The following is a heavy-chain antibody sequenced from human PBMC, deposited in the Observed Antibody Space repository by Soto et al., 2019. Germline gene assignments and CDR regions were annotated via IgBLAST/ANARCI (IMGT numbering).Heavy chain of an antibody. CDR3: ARSLGIAAAGTVYYYYGMDV. J-gene: IGHJ6*02. Sequence: PSETLSLTCAVSGGSISSSNWWSWVRQPPGKGLEWIGEIYHSGSTNYNPSLKSRVTMSVDKSKNQFSLKLSSVTAADTAVYYCARSLGIAAAGTVYYYYGMDVWGQGTTVTVSS. D-gene: IGHD6-13*01. V-gene: IGHV4-4*02. CDR2: IYHSGST. CDR1: GGSISSSNW.